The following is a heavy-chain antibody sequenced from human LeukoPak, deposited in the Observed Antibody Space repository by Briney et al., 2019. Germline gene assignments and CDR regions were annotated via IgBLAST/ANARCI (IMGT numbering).Heavy chain of an antibody. D-gene: IGHD2-2*01. V-gene: IGHV4-34*01. CDR1: GGSFSGYY. Sequence: SETLSLTCTVYGGSFSGYYWSWIRQPPGKGLEWIGEINHSGSTNYNPSLKSRVTISVDTSKNQFSLKLSSVTAADTAVYNCARVGVVVPAAIRWFDPWGQGTLVTVSS. CDR2: INHSGST. CDR3: ARVGVVVPAAIRWFDP. J-gene: IGHJ5*02.